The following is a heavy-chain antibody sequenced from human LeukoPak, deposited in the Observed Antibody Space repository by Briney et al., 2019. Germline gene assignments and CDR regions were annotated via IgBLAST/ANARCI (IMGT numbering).Heavy chain of an antibody. CDR2: VSGSGDNT. CDR3: ARRGPTTGSYYY. Sequence: GGSLRLSCAASGFTFSGYAMSWVRQAPGKGLEWVSGVSGSGDNTNYADSLKGRFAISRDNSQNTLYLQMDSLRAEDTAVYYCARRGPTTGSYYYWGQGTLVTVSS. J-gene: IGHJ4*02. V-gene: IGHV3-23*01. D-gene: IGHD1-26*01. CDR1: GFTFSGYA.